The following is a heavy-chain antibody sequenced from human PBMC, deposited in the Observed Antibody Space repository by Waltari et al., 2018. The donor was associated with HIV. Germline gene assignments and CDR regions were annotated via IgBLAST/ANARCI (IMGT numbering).Heavy chain of an antibody. CDR3: AKEHQYSHTWYSFYGMDV. V-gene: IGHV3-23*01. D-gene: IGHD6-13*01. Sequence: EGQLLESGGGLVQPGGSLRLSCAASGFTFSNYAMNWVRQAPGKGLEWVSAFSGSAYSIYCADAGKGRFTISRDNSQNKLFLQRNSLRADDTAVYFGAKEHQYSHTWYSFYGMDVWGQGTTVTVSS. CDR2: FSGSAYSI. CDR1: GFTFSNYA. J-gene: IGHJ6*02.